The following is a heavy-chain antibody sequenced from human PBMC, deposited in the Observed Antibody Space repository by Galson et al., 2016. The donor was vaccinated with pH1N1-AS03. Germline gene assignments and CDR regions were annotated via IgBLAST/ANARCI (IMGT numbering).Heavy chain of an antibody. D-gene: IGHD4-17*01. Sequence: SLTCGVYGGSFGGYYWSWIRQPPGKGLEWIGEINHSGSTNYNPSLKSRVTISRDTSKKQFSLNLSSVTAADTAVYYCASHGDYFVGRDYWGQGTLVTVSS. J-gene: IGHJ4*02. CDR3: ASHGDYFVGRDY. CDR2: INHSGST. CDR1: GGSFGGYY. V-gene: IGHV4-34*01.